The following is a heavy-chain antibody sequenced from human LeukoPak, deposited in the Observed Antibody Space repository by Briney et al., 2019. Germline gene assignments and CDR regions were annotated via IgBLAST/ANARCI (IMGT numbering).Heavy chain of an antibody. CDR2: IKSKTDGGTT. CDR3: TTDPTWYDFWTLPFYFDY. CDR1: GFTFSNAW. Sequence: PGGSLRLSCAASGFTFSNAWMSWVRQAPGKGLEWVGRIKSKTDGGTTDYAAPVKGRFTISRDDSKNTLNLQMNSLKTEDTAVYYCTTDPTWYDFWTLPFYFDYWGQGTLVTVSS. D-gene: IGHD3-3*01. V-gene: IGHV3-15*01. J-gene: IGHJ4*02.